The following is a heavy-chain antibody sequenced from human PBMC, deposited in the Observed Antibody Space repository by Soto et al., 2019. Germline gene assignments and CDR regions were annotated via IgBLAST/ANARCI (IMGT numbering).Heavy chain of an antibody. J-gene: IGHJ4*02. D-gene: IGHD6-19*01. CDR3: ARDTITVAGTFPYDY. CDR2: ISANNGNT. V-gene: IGHV1-18*01. Sequence: ASVKVSCKASAGTFSSYAISWVRQAPGQGLERMGWISANNGNTNYAQKHQGRVTMTTDKSTSTAYMELRSLRSDDTAVYYCARDTITVAGTFPYDYWGQGTLVTVSS. CDR1: AGTFSSYA.